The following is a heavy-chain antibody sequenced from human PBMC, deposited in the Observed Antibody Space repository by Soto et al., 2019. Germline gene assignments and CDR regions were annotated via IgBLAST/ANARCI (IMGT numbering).Heavy chain of an antibody. CDR1: GGTFSSYA. V-gene: IGHV1-69*13. D-gene: IGHD1-26*01. Sequence: SVKVSCKASGGTFSSYAISWVRQAPGQGLEWMGGIIPIFGTANYAQKFQGRVTITADESTSTAYMELSSLRSEDTDVYYCARDHGDSGSYYVNSYWGKGTLVTVSS. CDR3: ARDHGDSGSYYVNSY. J-gene: IGHJ4*02. CDR2: IIPIFGTA.